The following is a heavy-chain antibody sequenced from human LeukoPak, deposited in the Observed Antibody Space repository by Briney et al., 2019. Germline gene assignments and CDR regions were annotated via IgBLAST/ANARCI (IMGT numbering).Heavy chain of an antibody. CDR2: MNPNSGNT. J-gene: IGHJ4*02. CDR1: GYTFTSYD. CDR3: ARRGYSYGYYYFDY. V-gene: IGHV1-8*01. D-gene: IGHD5-18*01. Sequence: ASVKVSCKASGYTFTSYDINWVRQATGQGLEWMGWMNPNSGNTGYAQKFQGRVTMTRNTSISTAYMELSSLRSEDTAVYYCARRGYSYGYYYFDYWGQGTLVTASS.